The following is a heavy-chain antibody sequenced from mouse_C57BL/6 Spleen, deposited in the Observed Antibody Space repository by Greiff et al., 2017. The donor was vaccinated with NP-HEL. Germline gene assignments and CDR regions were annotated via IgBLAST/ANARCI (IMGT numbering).Heavy chain of an antibody. CDR2: IDPSDSET. CDR1: GYTFTSYW. Sequence: VQLQQPGAELVRPGSSVKLSCKASGYTFTSYWMHWVKQRPIQGLEWIGNIDPSDSETHYNQKFKDKATLTVDKSSSTAYMQLSSLTSEDSAVYYCARYGDAYGGFAYWGQGTLVTVSA. V-gene: IGHV1-52*01. D-gene: IGHD1-1*01. J-gene: IGHJ3*01. CDR3: ARYGDAYGGFAY.